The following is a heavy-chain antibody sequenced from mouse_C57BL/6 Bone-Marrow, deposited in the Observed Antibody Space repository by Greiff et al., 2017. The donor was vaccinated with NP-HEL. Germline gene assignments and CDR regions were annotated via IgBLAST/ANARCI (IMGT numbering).Heavy chain of an antibody. Sequence: VQLQQSGAELMKPGASVKLSCKATGYTFTGYWIEWVKQRPGHGLEWIGEILPGSGSTNYNEKFKGKATFTADTSSNTAYMQLSSLTTEDSAIYYCAERAQLGEGGNYFDYWGQGTTLTVSS. CDR1: GYTFTGYW. J-gene: IGHJ2*01. D-gene: IGHD4-1*02. CDR2: ILPGSGST. V-gene: IGHV1-9*01. CDR3: AERAQLGEGGNYFDY.